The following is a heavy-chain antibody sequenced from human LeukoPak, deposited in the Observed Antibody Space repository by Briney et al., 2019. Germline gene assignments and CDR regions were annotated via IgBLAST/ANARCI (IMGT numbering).Heavy chain of an antibody. CDR3: AREMVVAAIPSRQMDV. CDR2: ISSSSSYI. J-gene: IGHJ6*04. V-gene: IGHV3-21*04. D-gene: IGHD2-21*02. Sequence: GGSLRLSCAASGFTFSSYSMNWVRQAPGKGLEWVSSISSSSSYIYYADSVKGRFTISRDNAKNSLYLQMNSLTTEDTAVYYCAREMVVAAIPSRQMDVWGKGTTVTISS. CDR1: GFTFSSYS.